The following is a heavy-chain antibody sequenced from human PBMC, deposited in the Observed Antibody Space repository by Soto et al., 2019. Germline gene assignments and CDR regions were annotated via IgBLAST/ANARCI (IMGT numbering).Heavy chain of an antibody. D-gene: IGHD6-19*01. CDR2: INAGNGNT. Sequence: QVQLVQSGAEVKKPGASVKVSCKASGYTFTSYAMHWVRQAPGQRLEWMGWINAGNGNTKYSQKFQGRVTITRDTSASTAYMELSSLRSEDTAVYYCARRPYSSGWGGFDYWGRGTLVTVSS. J-gene: IGHJ4*02. CDR3: ARRPYSSGWGGFDY. CDR1: GYTFTSYA. V-gene: IGHV1-3*01.